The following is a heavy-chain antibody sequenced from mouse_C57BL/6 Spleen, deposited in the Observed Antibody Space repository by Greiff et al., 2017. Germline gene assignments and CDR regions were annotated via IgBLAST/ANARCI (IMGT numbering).Heavy chain of an antibody. J-gene: IGHJ4*01. CDR2: INPNNGGT. V-gene: IGHV1-18*01. CDR1: GYTFTDYH. CDR3: ARGTIYYYDGSYAMDY. Sequence: SGPELVKPGASVKIPCKASGYTFTDYHMDWVKQSHGKSLEWIGDINPNNGGTIYNQKFKGKAPFTVDKSSSTAYMELRSLTSEDTAVYYCARGTIYYYDGSYAMDYWGQGTSVTVSS. D-gene: IGHD2-4*01.